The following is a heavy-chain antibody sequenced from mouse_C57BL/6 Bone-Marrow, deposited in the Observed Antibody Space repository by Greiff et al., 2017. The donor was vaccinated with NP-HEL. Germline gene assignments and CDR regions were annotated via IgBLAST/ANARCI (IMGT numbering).Heavy chain of an antibody. CDR1: GYAFSSSW. CDR3: ANMVTDGTDY. CDR2: IYPGDGDT. V-gene: IGHV1-82*01. D-gene: IGHD2-2*01. Sequence: QVQLKQSGPELVKPGASVKISCKASGYAFSSSWMNWVKQRPGKGLEWIGRIYPGDGDTNYNGKFKGKATLTADKSSSTAYMQLSSLTSEDSAVYFCANMVTDGTDYWGQGTTLTVSS. J-gene: IGHJ2*01.